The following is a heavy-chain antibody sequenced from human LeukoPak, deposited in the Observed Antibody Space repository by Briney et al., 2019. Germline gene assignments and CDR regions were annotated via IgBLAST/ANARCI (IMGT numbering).Heavy chain of an antibody. D-gene: IGHD1-26*01. CDR2: INPSGGST. CDR3: ARTGGSYPDLLWYFDL. Sequence: ASVKVSCKASGYTFTSYYMHWVRQAPGQGLEWMGIINPSGGSTSYAQKFQGRVTMTRDTSTSTVYMELSSLGSEDTAVYYCARTGGSYPDLLWYFDLWGRGTLVTVSS. CDR1: GYTFTSYY. J-gene: IGHJ2*01. V-gene: IGHV1-46*01.